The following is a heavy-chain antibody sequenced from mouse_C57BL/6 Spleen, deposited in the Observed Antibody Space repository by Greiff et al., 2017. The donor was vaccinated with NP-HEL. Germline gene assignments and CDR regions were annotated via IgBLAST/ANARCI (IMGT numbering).Heavy chain of an antibody. CDR2: ISDGGSYT. D-gene: IGHD3-1*01. Sequence: EVKLVESGGGLVKPGGSLKLSCAASGFTFSSYAMSWVRQTPEKRLEWVATISDGGSYTYYPDNVKGRFTISRDNAKNNLYLQMSHLKSEDTAMYYCARAWGSVGHYYAMDYWGQGTSVTVSS. CDR3: ARAWGSVGHYYAMDY. CDR1: GFTFSSYA. J-gene: IGHJ4*01. V-gene: IGHV5-4*03.